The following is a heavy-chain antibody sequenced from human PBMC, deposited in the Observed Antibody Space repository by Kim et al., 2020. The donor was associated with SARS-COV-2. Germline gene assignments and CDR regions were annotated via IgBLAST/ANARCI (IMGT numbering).Heavy chain of an antibody. CDR3: ARIRASCSSTSCYLDP. CDR2: MYHTGSN. D-gene: IGHD2-2*01. V-gene: IGHV4-4*02. CDR1: GASISSNNW. J-gene: IGHJ5*02. Sequence: SETLSLTCAVSGASISSNNWWTWVRQSPEKGLEWIGEMYHTGSNNYNPSLKSRVTISVDQSKNQFSLRLTSVTAADTAVYYWARIRASCSSTSCYLDPWGQGSLVTVSS.